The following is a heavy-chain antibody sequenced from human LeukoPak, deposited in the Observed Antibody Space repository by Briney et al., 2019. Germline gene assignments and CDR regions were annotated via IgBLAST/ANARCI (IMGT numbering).Heavy chain of an antibody. Sequence: PSETLSLTCTVSGGSISSYYWSWIRQPPGEGLEWIGYIYYSGSTNYNPSLKSRVTISVDTSKNQFSLKLSSVTAADTAVYYCARSRGSGWGRTYYFDYWGQGTLDTVSS. J-gene: IGHJ4*02. V-gene: IGHV4-59*01. D-gene: IGHD6-19*01. CDR1: GGSISSYY. CDR3: ARSRGSGWGRTYYFDY. CDR2: IYYSGST.